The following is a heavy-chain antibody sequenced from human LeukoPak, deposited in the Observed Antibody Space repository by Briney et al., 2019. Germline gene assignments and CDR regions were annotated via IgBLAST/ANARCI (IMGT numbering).Heavy chain of an antibody. CDR2: INHSGST. CDR3: ARGGLGGYYYYCYMDV. V-gene: IGHV4-34*01. D-gene: IGHD2-15*01. Sequence: SETLSLTCAVYGGSFSGYYWSWLRQPPGKGLEWIGEINHSGSTNYNPSLKSRVTISVDTSKNQFSLKLSSVTAADTAVYYCARGGLGGYYYYCYMDVWGKGTTVTVSS. CDR1: GGSFSGYY. J-gene: IGHJ6*03.